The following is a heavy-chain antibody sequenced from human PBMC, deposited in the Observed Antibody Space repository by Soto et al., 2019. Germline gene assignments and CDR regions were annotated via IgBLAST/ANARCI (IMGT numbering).Heavy chain of an antibody. Sequence: PSQTLSLTCAISGDSVSSNSAAWNWIRQSPSRGLEWLGRTYYRSKWYNDYAVSVKSRITINPDTSKNQFSLQLNSVTPEDTAVYYCAGGSGRSLEWLLAPFDIWGQGKMVTVSS. CDR3: AGGSGRSLEWLLAPFDI. CDR2: TYYRSKWYN. V-gene: IGHV6-1*01. CDR1: GDSVSSNSAA. J-gene: IGHJ3*02. D-gene: IGHD3-3*01.